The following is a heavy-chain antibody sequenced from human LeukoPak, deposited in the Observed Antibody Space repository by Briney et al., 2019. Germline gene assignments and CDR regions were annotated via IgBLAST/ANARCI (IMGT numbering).Heavy chain of an antibody. D-gene: IGHD2-21*02. CDR2: IKGSGGDP. Sequence: RGGSLRLFNASSGVTFSRYGMDWLGEAAGLGMEWVSSIKGSGGDPFYADSVKGRFTISRDNSKNTLFLQLDSLRAEDSAVYYCARGGHDFNPFYWWGQGTLVTVSS. CDR1: GVTFSRYG. V-gene: IGHV3-23*01. J-gene: IGHJ4*02. CDR3: ARGGHDFNPFYW.